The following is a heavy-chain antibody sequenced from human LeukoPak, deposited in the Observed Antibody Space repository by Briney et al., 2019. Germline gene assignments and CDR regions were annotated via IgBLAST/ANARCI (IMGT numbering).Heavy chain of an antibody. CDR3: AATYYYDSSGYSYWYFDL. V-gene: IGHV3-48*03. J-gene: IGHJ2*01. CDR1: GFTFSRYA. CDR2: ISSSGSTI. D-gene: IGHD3-22*01. Sequence: GGSLRLSCAASGFTFSRYAMNWVRQAPGKGLEWVSYISSSGSTIYYADAVKGRFTISRDNAKNSLYLQMNSLRAEDTAVYYCAATYYYDSSGYSYWYFDLWGRGTLVTVSS.